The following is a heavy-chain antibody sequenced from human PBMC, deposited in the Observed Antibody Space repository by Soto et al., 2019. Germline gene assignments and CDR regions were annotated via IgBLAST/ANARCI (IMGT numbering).Heavy chain of an antibody. CDR2: IYTSGST. V-gene: IGHV4-4*07. J-gene: IGHJ4*02. CDR1: GGSISSYY. CDR3: ARDRKVGATYYFDY. D-gene: IGHD1-26*01. Sequence: SETLSLTCTVSGGSISSYYWSWIRQPAGKGLEWIGRIYTSGSTNYNPSLKSRVTMSVDTSKNQFSLKLSSVTAADTAVYYCARDRKVGATYYFDYWGQGTLVTVSS.